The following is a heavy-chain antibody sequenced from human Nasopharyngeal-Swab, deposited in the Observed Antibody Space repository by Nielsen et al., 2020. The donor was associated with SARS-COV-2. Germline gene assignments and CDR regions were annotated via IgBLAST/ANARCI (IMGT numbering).Heavy chain of an antibody. D-gene: IGHD2-2*02. V-gene: IGHV3-21*01. Sequence: GESLKISCAASGFTFSSYSMNWVRQAPGKGLEWVSSISSSSSYIYYADSVKGRFTISRDNAKNSLYLQMNSLRAEDTAVYYCARDLSPYCSSTSCYTRGIDYWGQGTLVTVSS. CDR1: GFTFSSYS. CDR2: ISSSSSYI. CDR3: ARDLSPYCSSTSCYTRGIDY. J-gene: IGHJ4*02.